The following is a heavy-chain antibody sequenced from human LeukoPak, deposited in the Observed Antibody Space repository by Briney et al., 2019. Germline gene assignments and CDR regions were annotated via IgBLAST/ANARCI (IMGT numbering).Heavy chain of an antibody. J-gene: IGHJ3*01. CDR3: AKAQFGYTDAFDF. CDR2: ISWNSGSL. V-gene: IGHV3-9*01. CDR1: GFTFDDYA. D-gene: IGHD1-1*01. Sequence: GGSLRLSCIASGFTFDDYAMHWVRQVPGKGLECVSGISWNSGSLGYGASVRGRFTISRDNAKNSLYLQMNSLRVEDTALYYCAKAQFGYTDAFDFWGQGTMVTVSS.